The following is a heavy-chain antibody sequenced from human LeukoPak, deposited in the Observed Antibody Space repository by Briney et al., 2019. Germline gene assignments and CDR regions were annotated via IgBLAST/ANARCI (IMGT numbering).Heavy chain of an antibody. CDR2: IYSSGGT. Sequence: SETLSLTCTVSGDSINNYYWTWIRQPAGEGLEWIGRIYSSGGTNYNPSLQSRVTMSVDTSKNHFSLKLNPVTAADTAVYYCARSWQRSGYLNWFDPWGQGTLVTVSS. V-gene: IGHV4-4*07. CDR1: GDSINNYY. J-gene: IGHJ5*02. CDR3: ARSWQRSGYLNWFDP. D-gene: IGHD3-22*01.